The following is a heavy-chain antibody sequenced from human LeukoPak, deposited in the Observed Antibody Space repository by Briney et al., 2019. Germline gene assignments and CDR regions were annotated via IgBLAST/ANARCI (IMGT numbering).Heavy chain of an antibody. Sequence: GGSLRLSCVASGFSFTTHNVNWVRQAPGKGLEWVSYVSSSGSHTLYGDSVKGRFTISRDNAKNSVFLQLNSLRVEDTAIYYCARGTKDYDGFDYWGQGTLVTVSS. CDR2: VSSSGSHT. J-gene: IGHJ4*02. V-gene: IGHV3-48*01. CDR1: GFSFTTHN. CDR3: ARGTKDYDGFDY. D-gene: IGHD4-23*01.